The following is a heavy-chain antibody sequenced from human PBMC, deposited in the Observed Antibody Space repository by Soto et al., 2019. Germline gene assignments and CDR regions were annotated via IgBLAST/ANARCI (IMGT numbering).Heavy chain of an antibody. D-gene: IGHD2-21*01. CDR3: ARHVIPGDWFDP. CDR2: IYYSGST. J-gene: IGHJ5*02. CDR1: GGSISSSNYY. V-gene: IGHV4-39*01. Sequence: QLQLQESGPGLVKPSETLSLTCTVSGGSISSSNYYWGWIRQPPGKGLEWIGSIYYSGSTNYNPSLKSRVTVSVDTSKNQFSLRLSSVTAADTAVYYCARHVIPGDWFDPWGQGTLVTVSS.